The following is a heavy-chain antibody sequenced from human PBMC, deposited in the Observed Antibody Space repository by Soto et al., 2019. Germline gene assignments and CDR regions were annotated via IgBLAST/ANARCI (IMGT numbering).Heavy chain of an antibody. CDR1: GFRFRSYG. D-gene: IGHD5-18*01. CDR3: AKEPYSSDREDY. Sequence: QVQLVESGGGVVQPGRSLRLSCVTSGFRFRSYGMHWVRQAPGKGLEWVAFMSYEGSNKYYVESVRGRFNISRDNSRGTLYLQMNNLREEDTAVYYCAKEPYSSDREDYWGQGTLVTVSS. V-gene: IGHV3-30*18. CDR2: MSYEGSNK. J-gene: IGHJ4*02.